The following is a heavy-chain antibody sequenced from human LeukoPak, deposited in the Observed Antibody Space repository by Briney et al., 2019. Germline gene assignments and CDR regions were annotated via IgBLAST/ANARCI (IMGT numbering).Heavy chain of an antibody. Sequence: ASVKVSCKASGYTFTGYYMHWVRQAPGQGLEWMGWINPNTGGTNCAQKFQGRATMTRDMSINIVYMELSRLTSDDTAVYFCARDNSLDCWGLGTLVTVSS. CDR3: ARDNSLDC. J-gene: IGHJ4*02. CDR2: INPNTGGT. CDR1: GYTFTGYY. V-gene: IGHV1-2*02. D-gene: IGHD4-11*01.